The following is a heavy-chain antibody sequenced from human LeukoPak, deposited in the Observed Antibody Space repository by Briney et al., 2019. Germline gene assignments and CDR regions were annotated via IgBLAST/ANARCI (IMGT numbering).Heavy chain of an antibody. CDR3: ARGGSKQYDFWSGYNWFDP. CDR2: IYYSGST. CDR1: GGSISSYY. J-gene: IGHJ5*02. V-gene: IGHV4-59*01. D-gene: IGHD3-3*01. Sequence: SETLSLTCTVSGGSISSYYWSWIRQPPGKGLEWIGYIYYSGSTNYNPSLKSRVTISVDTSKNQFSLKLSSVTAADTAVYYCARGGSKQYDFWSGYNWFDPWGQGTLVTVSS.